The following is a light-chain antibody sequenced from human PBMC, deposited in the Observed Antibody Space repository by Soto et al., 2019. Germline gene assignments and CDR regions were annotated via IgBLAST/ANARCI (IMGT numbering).Light chain of an antibody. CDR2: EVS. V-gene: IGLV2-8*01. CDR1: SSDVGGYNY. J-gene: IGLJ2*01. Sequence: QSALTQPPSASGSPGQSVTISCTGTSSDVGGYNYVSWYQQHPGKAPKLMIYEVSKRPSGVPDRFSGSKSGNTASLTVSGLQAEDEADYYCSSYGGNNNPMLFGGGTKVTVL. CDR3: SSYGGNNNPML.